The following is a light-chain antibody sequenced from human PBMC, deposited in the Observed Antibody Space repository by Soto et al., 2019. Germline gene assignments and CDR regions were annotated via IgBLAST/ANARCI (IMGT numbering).Light chain of an antibody. Sequence: EIVLTQSPGTLSLSPGERATLSCRASQSVSSSFLAWYQQKPGQAPRLLIYGASSRATGITDSFSGSVSGTDFTATISRLEPEDVAVYYCQQSGSSPLTFGGGTKVEIK. V-gene: IGKV3-20*01. J-gene: IGKJ4*01. CDR1: QSVSSSF. CDR3: QQSGSSPLT. CDR2: GAS.